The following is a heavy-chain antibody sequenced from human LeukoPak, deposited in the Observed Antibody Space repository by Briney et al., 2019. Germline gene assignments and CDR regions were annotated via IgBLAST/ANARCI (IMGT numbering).Heavy chain of an antibody. V-gene: IGHV4-39*01. D-gene: IGHD3-16*01. CDR2: IFYRGST. CDR1: GGSISNSTYY. J-gene: IGHJ4*03. Sequence: SETLSLTCTVSGGSISNSTYYWGWVRQPPGKGLEWIGSIFYRGSTYYTPSLKSRVTISVDTSKNQFSLKLTSVTASDTVMDFCAREWVAYNFEFWGQGTMGTVSS. CDR3: AREWVAYNFEF.